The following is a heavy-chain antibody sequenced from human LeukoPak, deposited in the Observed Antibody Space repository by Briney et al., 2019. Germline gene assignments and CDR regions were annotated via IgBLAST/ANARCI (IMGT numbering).Heavy chain of an antibody. D-gene: IGHD3/OR15-3a*01. V-gene: IGHV3-30*02. CDR2: IRYDGSNK. CDR1: GFTFSSYG. Sequence: SGGSLRLSCAASGFTFSSYGMHWVRQAPGKGLEWVAFIRYDGSNKYYADSVKGRFTISRDNAKNSLYLQMNSLRAEDTAVYYCARHTGTGANFDYWGQGTLVTVST. J-gene: IGHJ4*02. CDR3: ARHTGTGANFDY.